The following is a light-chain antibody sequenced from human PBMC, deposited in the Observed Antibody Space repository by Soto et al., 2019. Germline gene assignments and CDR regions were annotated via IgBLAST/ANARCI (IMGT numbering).Light chain of an antibody. CDR3: QQYNRYWT. J-gene: IGKJ1*01. CDR1: QSISSW. CDR2: DAS. V-gene: IGKV1-5*01. Sequence: DIQMTQSPSTLSASVGDRVTITCRASQSISSWLAWYQQKPGKAPKLLIYDASSLESGVPSRFSGSGSGTEFTLTSSSLQPDDFATYYCQQYNRYWTFGQGTKVEI.